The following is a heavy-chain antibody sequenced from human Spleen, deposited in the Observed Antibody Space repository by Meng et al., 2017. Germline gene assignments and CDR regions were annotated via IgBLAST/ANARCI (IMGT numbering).Heavy chain of an antibody. CDR3: ARGGGCSGGSCYPIDY. V-gene: IGHV4-34*02. CDR2: VNHRGST. CDR1: DESFSGYY. Sequence: QVHLQRWGAGLLKPSETLSLTCAVCDESFSGYYWNWTRQPPGKGLDWIGEVNHRGSTNYNPSLKSRVSISVDTSKNQFSLRLSSVTAADTAVYYCARGGGCSGGSCYPIDYWGQGTLVTVSS. D-gene: IGHD2-15*01. J-gene: IGHJ4*02.